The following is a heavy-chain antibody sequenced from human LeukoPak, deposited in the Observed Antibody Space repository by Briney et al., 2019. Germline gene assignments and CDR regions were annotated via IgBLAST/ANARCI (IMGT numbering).Heavy chain of an antibody. CDR1: GYTLTELS. Sequence: SVKVSCKVSGYTLTELSMHWVRQAPGQGLEWMGGIIPIFGTANYAQKFQGRVTITADESASTAYMELSSLRSEDTAVYYCARPYRVPAARWDAFDIWGQGTMVTVSS. CDR3: ARPYRVPAARWDAFDI. V-gene: IGHV1-69*13. J-gene: IGHJ3*02. D-gene: IGHD2-2*01. CDR2: IIPIFGTA.